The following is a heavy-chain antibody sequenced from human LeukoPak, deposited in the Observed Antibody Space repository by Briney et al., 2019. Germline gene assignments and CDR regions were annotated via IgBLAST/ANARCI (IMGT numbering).Heavy chain of an antibody. CDR2: INPRDGST. D-gene: IGHD3-9*01. CDR3: ATSTGYDVLTGYQEDHYYFDY. V-gene: IGHV1-46*01. J-gene: IGHJ4*02. CDR1: GYSFTNYY. Sequence: ASVKVSCKASGYSFTNYYMHWVRQAPGQGLEWMGTINPRDGSTTYTQKFQGRVTVTRDTSTSTVYMDLSSLRSEDTAVYYCATSTGYDVLTGYQEDHYYFDYWGQGTLVTVSS.